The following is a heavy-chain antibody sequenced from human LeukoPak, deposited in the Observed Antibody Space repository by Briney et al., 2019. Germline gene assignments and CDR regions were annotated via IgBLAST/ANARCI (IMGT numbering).Heavy chain of an antibody. CDR2: INPSGTNT. CDR3: AREESGGDFDY. Sequence: ASVKVSCTASGYTFTRYYMHWVRQAPGQGLEWMGLINPSGTNTNYAQNFRGRVTMTRDTSTSTVYMDLSSLRSEDTAMYFCAREESGGDFDYWGQGTLVTVSS. J-gene: IGHJ4*02. V-gene: IGHV1-46*01. CDR1: GYTFTRYY. D-gene: IGHD2-21*01.